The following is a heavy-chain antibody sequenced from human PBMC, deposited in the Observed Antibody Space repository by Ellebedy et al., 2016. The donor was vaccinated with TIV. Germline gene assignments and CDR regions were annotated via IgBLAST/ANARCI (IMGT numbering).Heavy chain of an antibody. J-gene: IGHJ6*02. V-gene: IGHV1-3*04. CDR2: INTGNGNT. Sequence: ASVKVSXXASGHTFTSYGIHWVRQAPGQRLEWMRWINTGNGNTKYSQKFQGRVTITSDTSASTAYMELSSLMSEDTAVYYCATREWQDPMDVWGQGTTVTVSS. D-gene: IGHD3-3*01. CDR1: GHTFTSYG. CDR3: ATREWQDPMDV.